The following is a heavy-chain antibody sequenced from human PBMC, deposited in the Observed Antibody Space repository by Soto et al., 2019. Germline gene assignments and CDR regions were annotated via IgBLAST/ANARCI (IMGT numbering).Heavy chain of an antibody. V-gene: IGHV3-21*01. CDR3: ASLSRFALDF. Sequence: GGSLRLSCAASGFSFHSYTMNWVRQSPGKGLDWVSSISGGGDYIYYTDSVKGRFTISRDNAKNSLYLQMNSLRAEDTAVYYCASLSRFALDFWGQGALVTVSS. CDR2: ISGGGDYI. CDR1: GFSFHSYT. D-gene: IGHD3-10*01. J-gene: IGHJ4*01.